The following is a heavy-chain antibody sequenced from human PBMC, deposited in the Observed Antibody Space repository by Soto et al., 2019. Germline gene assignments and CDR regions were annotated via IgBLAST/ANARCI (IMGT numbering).Heavy chain of an antibody. CDR3: ATARPAGYSSSWSLDY. CDR2: FDPEDGET. V-gene: IGHV1-24*01. D-gene: IGHD6-13*01. CDR1: GYTLTELS. J-gene: IGHJ4*02. Sequence: ASVKVSFKVSGYTLTELSMHWVRQAPGKGLEWMGGFDPEDGETIYAQKFQGRVTMTEDTSTDTAYMELSSLRSEDTAVYYCATARPAGYSSSWSLDYWGQGTLVTVSS.